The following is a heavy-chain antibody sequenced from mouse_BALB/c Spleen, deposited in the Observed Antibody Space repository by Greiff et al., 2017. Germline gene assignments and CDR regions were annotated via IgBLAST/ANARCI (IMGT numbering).Heavy chain of an antibody. CDR1: GFTFSNYW. CDR2: IRLKSNNYAT. Sequence: DVHLVESGGGLLQPGGSMKLSCVASGFTFSNYWMNWVRQSPEKGLEWVAEIRLKSNNYATHYAESVKGRFTISRDDSNSSVYLQMNNLRAEDTGIYYCTRLKKTYYYDAMDYWGQGTSVTVSS. V-gene: IGHV6-6*02. CDR3: TRLKKTYYYDAMDY. D-gene: IGHD5-1-1*01. J-gene: IGHJ4*01.